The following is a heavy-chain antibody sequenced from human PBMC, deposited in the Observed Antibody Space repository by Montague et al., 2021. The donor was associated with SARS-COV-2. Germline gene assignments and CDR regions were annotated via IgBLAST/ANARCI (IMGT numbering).Heavy chain of an antibody. Sequence: SETLSLTCSVSGYSISSGYFWGWIRQPPGKGLEWFGAIYHGGFTNYNPSLKSRLTMSLDTSKNQFSLRLSSVTAADTAIYYCARAYCGGDCNYLYIWFDSWGQGALVTVSS. CDR3: ARAYCGGDCNYLYIWFDS. J-gene: IGHJ5*01. V-gene: IGHV4-38-2*02. CDR2: IYHGGFT. D-gene: IGHD2-21*01. CDR1: GYSISSGYF.